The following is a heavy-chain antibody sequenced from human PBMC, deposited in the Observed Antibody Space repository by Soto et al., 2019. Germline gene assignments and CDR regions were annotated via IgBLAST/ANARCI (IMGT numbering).Heavy chain of an antibody. J-gene: IGHJ5*02. V-gene: IGHV5-51*01. D-gene: IGHD6-19*01. Sequence: PGESLKISCKGSGYSFTSYWIGWVRQMPGKGLEWMGIIYPGDSDTRYSPSFQGQVTISADKSTSTAYLQWSSLKASDTAMYYCARRAPNSSGWYWFDPWGQGTLVTVSS. CDR1: GYSFTSYW. CDR3: ARRAPNSSGWYWFDP. CDR2: IYPGDSDT.